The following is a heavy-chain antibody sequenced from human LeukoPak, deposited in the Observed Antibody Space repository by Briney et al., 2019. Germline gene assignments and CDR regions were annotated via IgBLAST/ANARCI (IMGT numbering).Heavy chain of an antibody. J-gene: IGHJ6*02. CDR1: GGSFSDYH. V-gene: IGHV4-59*01. CDR3: ARLSMTFGMDV. Sequence: SETLSLTCAVYGGSFSDYHWSWIRQPPGKGLEWIGYIYYSGSTNYNPSLKSRVTISVDTSKNQFSLKLSSVTAADTAVYYCARLSMTFGMDVWGQGTTVTVSS. CDR2: IYYSGST.